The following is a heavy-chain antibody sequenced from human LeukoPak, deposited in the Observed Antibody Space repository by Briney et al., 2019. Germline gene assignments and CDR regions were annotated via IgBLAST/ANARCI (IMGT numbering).Heavy chain of an antibody. J-gene: IGHJ4*02. Sequence: PSETLSLTCTVSGDSINTGTYSWNWIRQPAGKGLEWIGRIYTSGSTNYNPSLKSRVTISVDTSKSQFSLKLSSVTAADTAVYYCARYCSGGSCHFDYWGQGTLVTVSS. CDR2: IYTSGST. D-gene: IGHD2-15*01. CDR1: GDSINTGTYS. CDR3: ARYCSGGSCHFDY. V-gene: IGHV4-61*02.